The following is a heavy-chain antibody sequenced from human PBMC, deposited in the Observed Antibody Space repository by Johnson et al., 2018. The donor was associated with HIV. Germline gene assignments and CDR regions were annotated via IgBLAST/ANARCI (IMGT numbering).Heavy chain of an antibody. CDR3: ARAPIYCSGDSCYLLELPFI. J-gene: IGHJ3*02. V-gene: IGHV3-7*01. CDR1: GFTFSSYW. CDR2: INEDGTEK. D-gene: IGHD2-15*01. Sequence: VQLVESGGGVVQPGGSLRLSCAASGFTFSSYWMHWVRQAPGKGLEWVANINEDGTEKHYVDSVKGRFTISRDNAKNLLYLQMNTLTVEDTAVYYCARAPIYCSGDSCYLLELPFIWGKGKVVTVSS.